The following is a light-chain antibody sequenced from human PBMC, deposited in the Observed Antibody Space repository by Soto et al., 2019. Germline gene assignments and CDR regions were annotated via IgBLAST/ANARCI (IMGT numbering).Light chain of an antibody. CDR2: GAS. J-gene: IGKJ5*01. CDR3: QQYNNWPPWT. V-gene: IGKV3D-15*01. Sequence: EIVLPQSPGTLSLSPGERATLSCRAIQSVSSSYLAWYQQKPGQAPRLLIYGASSRATGIPARFSGSGSGTEFTLTISSLQSEDFAVYYCQQYNNWPPWTFGQGTRLEIK. CDR1: QSVSSSY.